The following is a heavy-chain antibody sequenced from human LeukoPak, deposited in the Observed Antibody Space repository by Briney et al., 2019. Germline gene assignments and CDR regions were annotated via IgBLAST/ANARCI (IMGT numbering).Heavy chain of an antibody. CDR1: GYSVSSGFF. CDR2: IYHNGIT. V-gene: IGHV4-38-2*01. D-gene: IGHD1-1*01. Sequence: SKTLSLTCAVSGYSVSSGFFWGWIRQPPGKGLEWIATIYHNGITHYNPSLKSRVTISVDTSKNQFSLKMSSVTAADTAVYYCTRGVALSDHGIIDSWGQATLATVSS. J-gene: IGHJ4*02. CDR3: TRGVALSDHGIIDS.